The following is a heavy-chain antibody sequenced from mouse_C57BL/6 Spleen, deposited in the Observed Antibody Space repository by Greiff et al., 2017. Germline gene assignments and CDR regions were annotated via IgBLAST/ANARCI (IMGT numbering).Heavy chain of an antibody. J-gene: IGHJ1*03. CDR2: INPSNGDT. CDR3: AKEVYDYDEYWYFDI. CDR1: GYTFTSYW. V-gene: IGHV1-53*01. D-gene: IGHD2-4*01. Sequence: QVQLQQPGTELVKPGASVKLSCKASGYTFTSYWIQWVKQRPGQGLEWIGNINPSNGDTNYNEKFKNKATLTVDKSSSTAYMQLSSLTSEDAAVYFCAKEVYDYDEYWYFDIWGTGTTVTVSS.